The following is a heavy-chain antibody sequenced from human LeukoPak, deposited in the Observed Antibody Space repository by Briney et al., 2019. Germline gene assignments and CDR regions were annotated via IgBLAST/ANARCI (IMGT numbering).Heavy chain of an antibody. CDR3: ATSSSGWYGYYYYGMDV. CDR1: GYIFTSYY. Sequence: ASVKVSCKASGYIFTSYYVHWVRQAPRQGLEWMGIINPSAGSTTYAQRLQGRITVTRDTTTSTVCMEPSSLRSEDTAVYYCATSSSGWYGYYYYGMDVWGQGTTVTVSS. V-gene: IGHV1-46*04. CDR2: INPSAGST. D-gene: IGHD6-19*01. J-gene: IGHJ6*02.